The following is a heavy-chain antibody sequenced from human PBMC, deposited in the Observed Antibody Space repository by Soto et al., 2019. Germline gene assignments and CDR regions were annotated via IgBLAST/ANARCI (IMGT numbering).Heavy chain of an antibody. CDR2: IIPIFGTA. CDR3: ARVVHRWHDILTRKLHGTTTRVDV. Sequence: QVQLVQSGAEVKKPGSSVKVSCKASGGTFSSYAISWVRQAPGQGLEWMGGIIPIFGTANYAQKFQGRVTITADESTSTAYMELSSLRSEDTAVYYCARVVHRWHDILTRKLHGTTTRVDVWGQGTTVTVSS. J-gene: IGHJ6*02. D-gene: IGHD3-9*01. V-gene: IGHV1-69*12. CDR1: GGTFSSYA.